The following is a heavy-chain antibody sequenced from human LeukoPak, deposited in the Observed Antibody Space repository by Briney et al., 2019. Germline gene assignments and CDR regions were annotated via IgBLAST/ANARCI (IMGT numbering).Heavy chain of an antibody. D-gene: IGHD2-15*01. CDR1: GASISSDY. Sequence: SGTLSLTCTVSGASISSDYWSWIRQPPGKGLEWIGYIHYTGTTNYNPSLKSRVTISVDTSKTQFSLKLSSVTAADTAVYYCAGRGYCSGGSCYSEGGYYYYYYMDVWGKGTTVTISS. J-gene: IGHJ6*03. CDR2: IHYTGTT. V-gene: IGHV4-59*12. CDR3: AGRGYCSGGSCYSEGGYYYYYYMDV.